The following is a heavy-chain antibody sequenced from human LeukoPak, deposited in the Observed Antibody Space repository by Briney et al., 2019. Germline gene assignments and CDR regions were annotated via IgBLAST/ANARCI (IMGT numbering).Heavy chain of an antibody. D-gene: IGHD6-6*01. V-gene: IGHV1-69*05. CDR1: GGTFSSYA. Sequence: SVTVSCKASGGTFSSYAISWVRQAPGQGLEWMGGIIPIFGTANYAQKFQGRVTITTDESTSTAYMELSSLRSEDTAVYYCARDYLIRGLVPLGWFDPWGQGTLVTVSS. CDR2: IIPIFGTA. J-gene: IGHJ5*02. CDR3: ARDYLIRGLVPLGWFDP.